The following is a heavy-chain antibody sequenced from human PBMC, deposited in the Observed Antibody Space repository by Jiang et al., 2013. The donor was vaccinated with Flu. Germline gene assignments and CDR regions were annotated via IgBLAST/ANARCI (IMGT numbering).Heavy chain of an antibody. CDR2: INPNSGGT. J-gene: IGHJ4*02. CDR1: GYTFTGYY. V-gene: IGHV1-2*02. CDR3: ARAPISELEYGLRYDY. Sequence: SGAEVKKPGASVKVSCKASGYTFTGYYMHWVRQAPGQGLEWMGWINPNSGGTNYAQKFQGRVTMTRDTSISTAYMELSRLRSDDTAVYYCARAPISELEYGLRYDYWGQGTLVTVSS. D-gene: IGHD2-8*01.